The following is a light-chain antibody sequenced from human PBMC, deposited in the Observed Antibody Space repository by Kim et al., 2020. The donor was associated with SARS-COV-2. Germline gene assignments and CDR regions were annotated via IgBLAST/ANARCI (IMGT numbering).Light chain of an antibody. CDR3: QQRIKWPLT. V-gene: IGKV3-11*01. CDR2: DVS. CDR1: QTVGRY. J-gene: IGKJ4*01. Sequence: LSPGKRPTCSAKASQTVGRYLAWYQQKPGQAPRLVIYDVSNRATGIPARFSGSGSGTDFTLTISSLDPEDFAVYYCQQRIKWPLTFGGGTKVDIK.